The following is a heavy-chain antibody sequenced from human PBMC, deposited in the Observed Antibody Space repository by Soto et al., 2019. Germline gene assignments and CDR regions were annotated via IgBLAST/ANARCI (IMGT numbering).Heavy chain of an antibody. CDR2: MNPNSGNT. V-gene: IGHV1-8*01. J-gene: IGHJ3*02. D-gene: IGHD3-22*01. Sequence: QVQLVQSGAEVKKPGASVKVSCKASGYTFTSYDINWVRQATGQGLEWMGWMNPNSGNTGYAQKFQGRVTMTRNTSISTAYMELSSMRSEDTAVYYCASYYYDSSGYYYAFDIWGQGTMDTVSS. CDR3: ASYYYDSSGYYYAFDI. CDR1: GYTFTSYD.